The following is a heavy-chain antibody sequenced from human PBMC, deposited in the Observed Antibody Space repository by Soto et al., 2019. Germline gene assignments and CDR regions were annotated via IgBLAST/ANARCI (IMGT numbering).Heavy chain of an antibody. CDR3: ARSPGGNFGIIIEGSNWFDP. D-gene: IGHD3-3*01. CDR1: GDTFTSYY. V-gene: IGHV1-46*01. CDR2: INPHGART. J-gene: IGHJ5*02. Sequence: ASVKVSCNAPGDTFTSYYLNWVRPAPGQGLEWMGVINPHGARTKYAQKFQGRVTMTRDTSMSTVYMELRSLRSDDTATYYCARSPGGNFGIIIEGSNWFDPWGQGTLVTVSS.